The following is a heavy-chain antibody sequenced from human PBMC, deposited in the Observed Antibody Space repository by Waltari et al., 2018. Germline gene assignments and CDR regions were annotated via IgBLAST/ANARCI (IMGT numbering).Heavy chain of an antibody. V-gene: IGHV3-30-3*01. CDR2: RSYDGSKK. CDR1: GSPFSSYA. J-gene: IGHJ4*02. D-gene: IGHD3-22*01. CDR3: ARDLYDSSGFGY. Sequence: QLVVSGGCVVMPGRFLSPSCAASGSPFSSYAVHRVRPAPGKRREWVEVRSYDGSKKDYADSVKGRLTISRDNSKNTLYLQMNSLRAEDTAVYYCARDLYDSSGFGYWGQGTLVTVAS.